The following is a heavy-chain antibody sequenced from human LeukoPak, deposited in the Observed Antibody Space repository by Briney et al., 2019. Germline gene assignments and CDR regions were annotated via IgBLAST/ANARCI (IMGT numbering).Heavy chain of an antibody. V-gene: IGHV3-30-3*01. CDR3: AREGSRGYYPY. CDR2: ISYDGSDK. D-gene: IGHD3-22*01. CDR1: GSTFSGYP. J-gene: IGHJ4*02. Sequence: GGSLRLSCAASGSTFSGYPTHWVRQTPGKGLEWVAVISYDGSDKHYTDPVKGRFTISRDNSKNTVYLQMNSLRAEDTAVYYCAREGSRGYYPYWGQGILVTVSS.